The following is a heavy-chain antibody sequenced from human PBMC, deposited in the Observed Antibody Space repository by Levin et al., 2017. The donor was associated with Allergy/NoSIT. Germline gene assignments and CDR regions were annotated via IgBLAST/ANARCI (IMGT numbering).Heavy chain of an antibody. CDR1: GGSISSLSSY. CDR3: ARHQYSNPYAVYYGMDV. Sequence: PSETLSLTCTVSGGSISSLSSYWGWIRQPPGKGLEWIGSIYHSGSSYYNPSLTSRVTISVDTSENQFSLKLTSVTAADTSVYYCARHQYSNPYAVYYGMDVWGQGATVTVSS. CDR2: IYHSGSS. J-gene: IGHJ6*02. D-gene: IGHD4-11*01. V-gene: IGHV4-39*01.